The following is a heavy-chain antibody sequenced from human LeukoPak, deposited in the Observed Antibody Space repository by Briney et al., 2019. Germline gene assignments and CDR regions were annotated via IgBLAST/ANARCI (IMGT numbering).Heavy chain of an antibody. CDR3: ARRPLCSGGSCYSPHFDY. Sequence: GESLKISCKGSGYSFTSYWIGWVRQMPGKGLELVGIIYPGDTDTRYSPSFQGQVTISADKSNSTAYLQWSSLKASDTAMYYCARRPLCSGGSCYSPHFDYWGQGTLVTVSS. D-gene: IGHD2-15*01. J-gene: IGHJ4*02. V-gene: IGHV5-51*01. CDR2: IYPGDTDT. CDR1: GYSFTSYW.